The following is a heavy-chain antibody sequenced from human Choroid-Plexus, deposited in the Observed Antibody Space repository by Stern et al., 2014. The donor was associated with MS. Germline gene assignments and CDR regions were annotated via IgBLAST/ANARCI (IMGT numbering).Heavy chain of an antibody. CDR2: VANDGSNK. D-gene: IGHD2/OR15-2a*01. J-gene: IGHJ5*02. CDR3: AKDRQYLTYFYDH. V-gene: IGHV3-30*18. CDR1: GFTFGSCA. Sequence: VQLVQSGGGVVQPGRPLRLSCVASGFTFGSCAMHWVRQAPGKGLEWVAGVANDGSNKYYADSVKGRFAISRDNSQNTRYMQMSSLRPEDTAVYYCAKDRQYLTYFYDHWGQGSLVTVSS.